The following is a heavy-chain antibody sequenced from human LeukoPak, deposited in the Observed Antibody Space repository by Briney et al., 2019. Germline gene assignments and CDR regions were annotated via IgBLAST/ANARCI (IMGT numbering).Heavy chain of an antibody. Sequence: PSETLSLTCTVAGGSISSGSYYWSWIRQPAGKGLEWIGRINPSGNSHYDPSLQSRVTMSVDTSTDQFSLKLTSVTAADTAVYYCATLTTVVTAYYFDYWGQGTLVTVSS. CDR2: INPSGNS. V-gene: IGHV4-61*02. CDR3: ATLTTVVTAYYFDY. D-gene: IGHD4-23*01. CDR1: GGSISSGSYY. J-gene: IGHJ4*02.